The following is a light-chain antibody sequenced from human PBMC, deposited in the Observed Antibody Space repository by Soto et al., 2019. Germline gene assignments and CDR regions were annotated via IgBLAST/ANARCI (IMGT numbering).Light chain of an antibody. Sequence: EIVVTHSPGTLSVSPGARVTLSCRASQSISINLAWYQHKPGQAPRLLIHGASTRATGIPARISGSGSGTEFTLTISSLQSEDFAVYYCQQFRNWPWTFGQGTKVDI. CDR1: QSISIN. CDR3: QQFRNWPWT. V-gene: IGKV3D-15*01. J-gene: IGKJ1*01. CDR2: GAS.